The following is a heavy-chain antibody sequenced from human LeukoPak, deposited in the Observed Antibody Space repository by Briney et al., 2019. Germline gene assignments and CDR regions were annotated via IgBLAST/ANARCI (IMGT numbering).Heavy chain of an antibody. CDR3: AREKRITIFGVVQYYMDV. D-gene: IGHD3-3*01. CDR1: GFTISSYS. CDR2: ISENSKDI. V-gene: IGHV3-21*01. J-gene: IGHJ6*03. Sequence: GGSLRLSCVASGFTISSYSMNWVRQAPGKGLEWVSSISENSKDIFYVDSVKGRFTISRDNAKNSLYLQMNSLRADDTAVYYCAREKRITIFGVVQYYMDVWGKGTTVTVSS.